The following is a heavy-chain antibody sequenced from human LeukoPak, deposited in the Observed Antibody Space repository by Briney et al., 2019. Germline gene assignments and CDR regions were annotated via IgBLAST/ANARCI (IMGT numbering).Heavy chain of an antibody. CDR1: GFTFDDYA. J-gene: IGHJ4*02. CDR2: ISWNSGSI. D-gene: IGHD6-6*01. V-gene: IGHV3-9*01. Sequence: PGGSLRLSCAASGFTFDDYAMPWVRQAPGKGLEWVSGISWNSGSIGYADSVKGRFTISRDNAKNSLYLQMNSLRAEDTALYYCAKDAYSSSSVPDYWGQGTLVTVSS. CDR3: AKDAYSSSSVPDY.